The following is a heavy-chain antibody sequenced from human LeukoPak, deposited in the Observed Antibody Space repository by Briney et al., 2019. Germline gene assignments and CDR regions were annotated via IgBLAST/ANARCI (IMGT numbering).Heavy chain of an antibody. CDR3: ARDLWGGYDWYY. CDR2: INPNSGGT. CDR1: GYTFTGYY. J-gene: IGHJ4*02. V-gene: IGHV1-2*02. Sequence: ASVKVSCKASGYTFTGYYMHWVRQAPGQGLEWMGWINPNSGGTNYARKFQGRVTMTRDTSISTAYMELSRLRSDDTAVYYCARDLWGGYDWYYWGQGTLVTVSS. D-gene: IGHD5-12*01.